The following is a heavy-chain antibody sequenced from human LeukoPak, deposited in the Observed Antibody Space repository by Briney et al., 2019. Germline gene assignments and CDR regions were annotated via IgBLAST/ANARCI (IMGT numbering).Heavy chain of an antibody. D-gene: IGHD5-18*01. J-gene: IGHJ3*02. CDR3: ARDEVAYSSDAFDI. CDR2: IYTSGST. CDR1: GGSISSYY. Sequence: SETLSLXCTVSGGSISSYYWSWIRQPAGKGLEWIGRIYTSGSTNYNPSLKSRVTMSVDTSKNQFSLKLSSVTAADTAVYYCARDEVAYSSDAFDIWGQGTMVTVSS. V-gene: IGHV4-4*07.